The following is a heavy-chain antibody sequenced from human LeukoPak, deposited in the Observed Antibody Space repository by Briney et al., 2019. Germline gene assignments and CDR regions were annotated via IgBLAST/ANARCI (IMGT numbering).Heavy chain of an antibody. CDR3: ASSGSPHFYGMDV. J-gene: IGHJ6*02. CDR1: GGSVSSGNYF. CDR2: IYYSGST. D-gene: IGHD1-14*01. V-gene: IGHV4-61*01. Sequence: SETLSLTCTVSGGSVSSGNYFWSWIRQPPGKGLEWIGYIYYSGSTNYNPSLKSRVTISVDTSKNQFSLKLSSVTAADTAVYYCASSGSPHFYGMDVWGQGTTVTVSS.